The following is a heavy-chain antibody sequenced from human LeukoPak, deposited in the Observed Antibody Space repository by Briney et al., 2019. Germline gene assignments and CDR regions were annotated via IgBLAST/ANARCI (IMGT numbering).Heavy chain of an antibody. V-gene: IGHV4-30-4*01. D-gene: IGHD3-10*01. J-gene: IGHJ4*02. Sequence: SSETLSLTCTVSGGSISSGDYYWSWIRQPPGKGLEWIGYIYYSGSTYYNPSLKSRVTISVDTSKNQFSLKLSSVTAADTAVYYCARERSYYGSGSYDYWGQGTLVTVSS. CDR1: GGSISSGDYY. CDR3: ARERSYYGSGSYDY. CDR2: IYYSGST.